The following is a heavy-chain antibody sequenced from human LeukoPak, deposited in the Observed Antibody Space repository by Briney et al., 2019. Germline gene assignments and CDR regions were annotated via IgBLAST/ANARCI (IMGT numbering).Heavy chain of an antibody. D-gene: IGHD3-16*02. CDR2: ISAYNGNT. Sequence: ASVKVSCKASGYTFIGYYIHWMRQAPGQGLEWMGWISAYNGNTNYAQKLQGRVTMTTDTSTSTAYMELRSLRSDDTAVYYCARDLSSWFDPWGQGTLVTVSS. CDR1: GYTFIGYY. CDR3: ARDLSSWFDP. J-gene: IGHJ5*02. V-gene: IGHV1-18*04.